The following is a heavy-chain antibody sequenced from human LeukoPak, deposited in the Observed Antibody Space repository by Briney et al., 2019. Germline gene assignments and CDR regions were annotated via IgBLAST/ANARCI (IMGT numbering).Heavy chain of an antibody. D-gene: IGHD6-19*01. J-gene: IGHJ4*02. CDR3: TRAVCGTWGFDL. CDR2: IRTKPGSYAT. Sequence: GGSLKLSCAASGFIFSDSVMFWVRQASGKGLEWVGRIRTKPGSYATTYAASVKDRFTISRDDSKNMAYLQMNSLKTEDTAVYYCTRAVCGTWGFDLWGQGILVTVSS. CDR1: GFIFSDSV. V-gene: IGHV3-73*01.